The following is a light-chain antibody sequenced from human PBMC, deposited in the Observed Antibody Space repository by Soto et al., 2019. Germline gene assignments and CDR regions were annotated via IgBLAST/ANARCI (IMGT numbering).Light chain of an antibody. CDR2: GAS. V-gene: IGKV3-20*01. Sequence: ELVLTQSPGTLSLSPGEGATISCRASQSVSSSYLAWYKQKPGQAPRLLIYGASSRATGIPDRFSGSGSGTDFTLTIRRLEPEDFAVYYCQQHETLITFGQGTRLEI. CDR3: QQHETLIT. CDR1: QSVSSSY. J-gene: IGKJ5*01.